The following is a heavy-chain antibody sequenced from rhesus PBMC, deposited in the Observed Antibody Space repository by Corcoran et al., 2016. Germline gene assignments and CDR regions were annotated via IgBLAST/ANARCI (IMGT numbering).Heavy chain of an antibody. D-gene: IGHD2-21*01. V-gene: IGHV1S9*01. CDR3: AREYCTGSGCYGSYYGLDS. CDR2: INPNNGNT. CDR1: GYTVTSYY. Sequence: QVQLVQSGAEVKKPGTSVKLSCKASGYTVTSYYINWVRQAPGQVLEWMGWINPNNGNTGEEQKFQGGVTMTRDTSTSTAYMELNSLRSEDTAVYYCAREYCTGSGCYGSYYGLDSWGQGVVVTVSS. J-gene: IGHJ6*01.